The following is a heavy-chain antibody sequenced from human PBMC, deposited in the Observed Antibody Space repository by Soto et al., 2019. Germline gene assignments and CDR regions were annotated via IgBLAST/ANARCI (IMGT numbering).Heavy chain of an antibody. CDR2: ISAYNGNT. D-gene: IGHD3-9*01. CDR1: GYTFTSYG. J-gene: IGHJ6*02. CDR3: ARDFGRYDILRLPEYYYYGMDV. V-gene: IGHV1-18*01. Sequence: ASVKVSCKASGYTFTSYGISWVRQAPGQGLEWMGWISAYNGNTNYAQKLQGRVTMTTDTSTSTAYMELRSLRSDDTAVYYCARDFGRYDILRLPEYYYYGMDVWGQGTTVTAP.